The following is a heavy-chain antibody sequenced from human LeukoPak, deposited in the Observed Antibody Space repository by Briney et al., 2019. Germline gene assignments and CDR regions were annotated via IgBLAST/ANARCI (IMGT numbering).Heavy chain of an antibody. D-gene: IGHD3-16*01. V-gene: IGHV3-7*01. Sequence: PGGSLRLSCAASGFTFSTYWMGWVRQAPGKGLEWVAKIKPDGSEKDHVDSVKGRFTISRDNAKNSLYLQLNSLRAEDTAVYYCAKDSKPVRGIDPWGQGTLVTVSS. J-gene: IGHJ5*02. CDR3: AKDSKPVRGIDP. CDR1: GFTFSTYW. CDR2: IKPDGSEK.